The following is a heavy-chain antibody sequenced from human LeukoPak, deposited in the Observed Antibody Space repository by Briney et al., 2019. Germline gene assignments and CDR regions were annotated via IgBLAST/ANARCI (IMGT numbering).Heavy chain of an antibody. CDR2: ISGSGGST. D-gene: IGHD3-22*01. CDR1: GFTFSSYA. CDR3: AKADRRHYYDSSENS. V-gene: IGHV3-23*01. Sequence: PGGSLRLSCAASGFTFSSYAMSWVRQAPGEGLEWVSAISGSGGSTYYADSVKGRFTISRDNSKNTLYLQMNSLRAGDTAVYYCAKADRRHYYDSSENSWGQGTLVTVSS. J-gene: IGHJ4*02.